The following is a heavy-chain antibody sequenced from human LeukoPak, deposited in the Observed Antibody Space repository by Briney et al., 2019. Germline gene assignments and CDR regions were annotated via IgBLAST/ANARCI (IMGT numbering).Heavy chain of an antibody. V-gene: IGHV3-15*01. CDR1: GFTFSNAW. CDR2: IKSKTDGGTT. D-gene: IGHD3-22*01. CDR3: TTYGVSPNYYVSSGYYFDY. Sequence: GGSLRLSCAASGFTFSNAWMSWVRQAPGKGLEWVGRIKSKTDGGTTDYAAPVKGRFTISRDDSKNTLYLQMNSLKTEDTAVYYCTTYGVSPNYYVSSGYYFDYWGQGTLVTVSS. J-gene: IGHJ4*02.